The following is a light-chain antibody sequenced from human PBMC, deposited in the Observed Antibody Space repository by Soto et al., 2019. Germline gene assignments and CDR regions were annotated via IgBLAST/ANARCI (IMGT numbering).Light chain of an antibody. CDR1: SSDIGDYNF. Sequence: QSALTQPASVSGSPGQSITISCTGTSSDIGDYNFVSWYQQVPGKAPKLIIYEVTKRPSGVSPRFSGSKSGNTASLAISGLRAEDEGDYYCCSSAVSLIYVFGSGTKVTV. CDR2: EVT. J-gene: IGLJ1*01. CDR3: CSSAVSLIYV. V-gene: IGLV2-23*02.